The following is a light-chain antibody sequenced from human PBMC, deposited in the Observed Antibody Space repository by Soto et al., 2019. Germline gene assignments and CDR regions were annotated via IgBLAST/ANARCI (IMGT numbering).Light chain of an antibody. CDR1: QSVSSF. CDR3: QQRSKWPWT. CDR2: EVF. V-gene: IGKV3-11*01. J-gene: IGKJ1*01. Sequence: EIVLTQSQATLSLSPGERATXSCRASQSVSSFLAWYQQKPGQAPRLLMYEVFNRATGIPDRFSGAGSGTDFTLTISNLEPEDFAVYYCQQRSKWPWTFGQGTKVDIK.